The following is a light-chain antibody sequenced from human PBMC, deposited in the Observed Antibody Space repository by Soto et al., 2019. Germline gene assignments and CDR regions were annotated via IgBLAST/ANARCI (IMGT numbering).Light chain of an antibody. J-gene: IGKJ5*01. CDR1: QDINNY. Sequence: DIKMTQSQSSLSASVGDRVTITCQASQDINNYLNWYQQKPGQAPKLLIYDASGLEVGVPSRFSGSGSGTHFTLTISGLQPEDIATYYCQQFGDLTFIFGQGTRLEI. CDR2: DAS. CDR3: QQFGDLTFI. V-gene: IGKV1-33*01.